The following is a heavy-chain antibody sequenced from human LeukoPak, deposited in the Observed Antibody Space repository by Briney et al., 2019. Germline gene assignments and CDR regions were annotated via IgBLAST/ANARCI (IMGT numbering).Heavy chain of an antibody. D-gene: IGHD3-22*01. J-gene: IGHJ5*02. V-gene: IGHV3-48*01. Sequence: GSLRLSCAASGFTFSSFSMNWVRQAPGKGLEWVSYISSGSSTIYYADSVKGRFTISRDNAKNSLYLQMNSLRTEDTAVYYCARDKADRNPWNRNYHYDSGGSLNHWGQGTLVTVSS. CDR3: ARDKADRNPWNRNYHYDSGGSLNH. CDR2: ISSGSSTI. CDR1: GFTFSSFS.